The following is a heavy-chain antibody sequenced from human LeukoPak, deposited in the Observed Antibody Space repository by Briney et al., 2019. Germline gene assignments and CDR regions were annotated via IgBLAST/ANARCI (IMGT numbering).Heavy chain of an antibody. CDR3: ARGLRSSSWFFDY. CDR1: GHSISSYY. J-gene: IGHJ4*02. Sequence: SETLSLTCTVSGHSISSYYWNWIRQPPGKGLEWIGYIYYTGSTNCNPSLKSRVTMSVDTPKNQFSLKLNSVTAADTAVYYCARGLRSSSWFFDYWGQGTLVTVSS. V-gene: IGHV4-59*01. D-gene: IGHD6-13*01. CDR2: IYYTGST.